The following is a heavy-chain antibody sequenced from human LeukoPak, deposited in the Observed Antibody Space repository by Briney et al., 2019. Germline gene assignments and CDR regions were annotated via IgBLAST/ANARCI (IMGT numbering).Heavy chain of an antibody. J-gene: IGHJ6*03. V-gene: IGHV1-69*13. CDR3: ARGTREYSSSSPYYYMDV. CDR2: IIPIFGTA. CDR1: GGTFSSYA. D-gene: IGHD6-6*01. Sequence: SVKVSCKASGGTFSSYAISWVRQAPGPGLEWMGGIIPIFGTANYEQKFHGRVTITADESTSTAYMELSSLRSEDTAVYYCARGTREYSSSSPYYYMDVWGKGTTVTVSS.